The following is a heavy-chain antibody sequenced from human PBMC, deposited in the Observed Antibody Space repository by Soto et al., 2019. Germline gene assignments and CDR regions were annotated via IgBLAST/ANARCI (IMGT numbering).Heavy chain of an antibody. CDR3: ARGSAYSTPWSFDS. CDR1: GYTFTRYG. D-gene: IGHD2-8*01. Sequence: QVQLLQSGAEVKKPGASVRVSCKTSGYTFTRYGVSWVRQAPGQGLEWMGWISGYNGNTKEAHKFEGRVILTTETAANTAHMELRSLTSNDTAVYYCARGSAYSTPWSFDSWGQGTLVTVSS. V-gene: IGHV1-18*01. CDR2: ISGYNGNT. J-gene: IGHJ4*02.